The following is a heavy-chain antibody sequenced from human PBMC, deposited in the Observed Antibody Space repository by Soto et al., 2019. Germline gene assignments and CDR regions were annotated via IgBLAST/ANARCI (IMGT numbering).Heavy chain of an antibody. Sequence: QLQLQESGPGLVKPSETLSLTCSVSDDSINSDKYYWGWIRQPPGKGLEWIGSIYYRGNAYYNPSRQTRVTISLDNSTSQFSLKLNSVTAAHSAVYFCARLEGLATISYYFDFWGPGALVTVSS. D-gene: IGHD5-12*01. CDR2: IYYRGNA. CDR1: DDSINSDKYY. V-gene: IGHV4-39*01. J-gene: IGHJ4*02. CDR3: ARLEGLATISYYFDF.